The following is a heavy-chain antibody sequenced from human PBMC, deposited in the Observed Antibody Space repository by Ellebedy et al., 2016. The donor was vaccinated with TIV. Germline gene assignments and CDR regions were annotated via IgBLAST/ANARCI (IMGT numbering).Heavy chain of an antibody. CDR1: GFTFSDYY. D-gene: IGHD2-2*01. Sequence: GESLKISCAASGFTFSDYYMIWIRQAPGKGLEWVSYISNSGSTIYYADSVKGRFTISRDNTKNSLSLQMNSLRVEGTAVYYCARDARFIDQQHNWFDPWGQGTLVTVSS. J-gene: IGHJ5*02. CDR3: ARDARFIDQQHNWFDP. V-gene: IGHV3-11*01. CDR2: ISNSGSTI.